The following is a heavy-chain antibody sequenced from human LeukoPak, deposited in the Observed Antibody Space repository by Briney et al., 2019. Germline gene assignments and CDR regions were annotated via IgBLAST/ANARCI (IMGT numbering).Heavy chain of an antibody. CDR3: ARESVRPYFDY. D-gene: IGHD2-8*01. CDR1: GGSISTYY. V-gene: IGHV4-59*12. CDR2: IYHSGST. Sequence: SETLSLTCTVSGGSISTYYWTWIRQPPGKGLEWIGYIYHSGSTNYNPSLKSRGTISVDTSKNQFSLKLSSVTAADTGVYYCARESVRPYFDYWGQGTLVTVSS. J-gene: IGHJ4*02.